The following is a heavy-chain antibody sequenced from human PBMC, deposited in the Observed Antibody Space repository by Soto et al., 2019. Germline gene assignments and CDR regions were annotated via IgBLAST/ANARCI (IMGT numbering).Heavy chain of an antibody. V-gene: IGHV4-4*02. CDR1: GGSLSSSSW. CDR3: VHHGGVPYYHDF. J-gene: IGHJ4*02. D-gene: IGHD2-8*01. CDR2: IFYSGST. Sequence: LSLTYAVSGGSLSSSSWWSWVRQPPGKTLERLGEIFYSGSTKYNPSLNSRVTISADQSKNDFSLRLSSVTAADTAVYYCVHHGGVPYYHDFWGQGMLVTVSS.